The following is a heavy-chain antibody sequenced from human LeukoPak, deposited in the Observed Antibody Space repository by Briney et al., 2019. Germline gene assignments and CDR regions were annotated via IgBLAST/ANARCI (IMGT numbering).Heavy chain of an antibody. D-gene: IGHD2-2*01. Sequence: GGSLRLSCAASGFTFSSYAMSWVRQTPGKGLEWVSAISGSGGSTYYADSVKGRFTISRDNSKNTLYLQMNSLRAEDTAVYYCAKDRYCSSTSCRKIHWFDPWGQGTLVTVSS. J-gene: IGHJ5*02. V-gene: IGHV3-23*01. CDR2: ISGSGGST. CDR3: AKDRYCSSTSCRKIHWFDP. CDR1: GFTFSSYA.